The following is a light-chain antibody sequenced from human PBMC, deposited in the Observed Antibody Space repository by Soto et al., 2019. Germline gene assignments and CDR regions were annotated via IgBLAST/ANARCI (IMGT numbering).Light chain of an antibody. Sequence: QSALTQPASVSGSPGQSITISCSGTSSDVGGYHYVSWYQQHPGKAPKFIIYDVSYRPSGVSHRFSGSRSGNTASLTISGLQAEDEADYFCSAYTSSSTVVFGGGTKLTVL. CDR2: DVS. J-gene: IGLJ2*01. CDR3: SAYTSSSTVV. CDR1: SSDVGGYHY. V-gene: IGLV2-14*01.